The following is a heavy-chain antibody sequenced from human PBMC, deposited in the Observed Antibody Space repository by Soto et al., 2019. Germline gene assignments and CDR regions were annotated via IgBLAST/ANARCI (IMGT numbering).Heavy chain of an antibody. Sequence: PGGSLRLSCAASGFTFSSYGMHWVRQAPGKGLEWVAVISYDGSNKYYADSVKGRFTISRDNSKNTLYLQLNSLRAEDTAVYYCVTAMVSYWGQGTLLTVSS. CDR2: ISYDGSNK. J-gene: IGHJ4*02. CDR1: GFTFSSYG. V-gene: IGHV3-30*03. D-gene: IGHD5-18*01. CDR3: VTAMVSY.